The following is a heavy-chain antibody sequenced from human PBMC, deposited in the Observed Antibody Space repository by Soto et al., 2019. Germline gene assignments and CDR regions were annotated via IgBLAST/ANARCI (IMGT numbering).Heavy chain of an antibody. D-gene: IGHD3-3*01. CDR2: INPHGGST. CDR1: GDTFTSYY. CDR3: ARSSGGNFGIIIEGSNWFDP. V-gene: IGHV1-46*01. J-gene: IGHJ5*02. Sequence: RASVKVSCKAPGDTFTSYYLNWVRQAPGQGLEWMGVINPHGGSTKYAQKFQGRITMTRDTSRSTVYMELSSLGSDDTAIYYCARSSGGNFGIIIEGSNWFDPWGQGTLVTVSS.